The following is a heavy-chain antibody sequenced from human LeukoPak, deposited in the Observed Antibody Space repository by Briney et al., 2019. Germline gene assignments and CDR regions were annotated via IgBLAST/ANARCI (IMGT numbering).Heavy chain of an antibody. CDR3: ARDRYCTTTRCSDY. CDR2: ISTDGSST. J-gene: IGHJ4*02. Sequence: GGSLRLSCAASGFTFSNYWMHWVRQAPGKGLVWVSRISTDGSSTTYADSVKGRFTISRDNAKNTLYLEMNSLRAEDTAVYYCARDRYCTTTRCSDYWGQGTLVTVSS. CDR1: GFTFSNYW. V-gene: IGHV3-74*03. D-gene: IGHD2-2*01.